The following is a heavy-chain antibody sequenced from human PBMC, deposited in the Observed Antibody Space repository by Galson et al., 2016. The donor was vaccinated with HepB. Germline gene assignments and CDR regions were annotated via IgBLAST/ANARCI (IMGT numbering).Heavy chain of an antibody. D-gene: IGHD5-12*01. J-gene: IGHJ6*02. CDR1: GYTFTTYA. V-gene: IGHV1-3*01. CDR3: ARGHIVATVDYYYYGLDV. Sequence: SVKVCCKASGYTFTTYAMYWVHQAPGQRLEWMGWINAANGDTKYSQKLQGRGTITWDTSANTAYMELSSLRSEDTAVYYCARGHIVATVDYYYYGLDVWGQGTTVTVSS. CDR2: INAANGDT.